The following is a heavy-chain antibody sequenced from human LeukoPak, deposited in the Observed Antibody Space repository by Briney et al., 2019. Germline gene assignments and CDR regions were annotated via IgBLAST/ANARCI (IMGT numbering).Heavy chain of an antibody. CDR2: ISYDGSNK. Sequence: GRSLRLSCAASGFTFSSYGMHWVRQAPGKGLEWVAVISYDGSNKYYADSVKGRFTISRDNSKNTLYLQMNSLRAEDTAVYYCAKDRDRWLIGDQYFDYWGQGTLVTVSS. CDR1: GFTFSSYG. V-gene: IGHV3-30*18. J-gene: IGHJ4*02. D-gene: IGHD4-17*01. CDR3: AKDRDRWLIGDQYFDY.